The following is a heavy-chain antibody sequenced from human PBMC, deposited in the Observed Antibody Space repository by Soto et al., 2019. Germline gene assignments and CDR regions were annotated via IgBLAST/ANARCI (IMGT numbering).Heavy chain of an antibody. CDR1: GGSINNNFW. J-gene: IGHJ5*02. CDR2: IYQTGSI. Sequence: PSETLSLTCAVSGGSINNNFWSWVRRPPGKGLEWIGEIYQTGSINYNPSLRSRVTISVDKSKNQLSLKVDSVTAADTAFYYCVRGNDNYDFWNNWSLDPWGQGTLVTVPQ. V-gene: IGHV4-4*02. CDR3: VRGNDNYDFWNNWSLDP. D-gene: IGHD3-3*01.